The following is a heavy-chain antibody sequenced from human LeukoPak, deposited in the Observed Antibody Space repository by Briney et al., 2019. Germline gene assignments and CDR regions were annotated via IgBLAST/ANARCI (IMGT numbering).Heavy chain of an antibody. D-gene: IGHD3-16*01. CDR1: GGSISSYY. CDR3: ARDPGYYVGERSGMDV. J-gene: IGHJ6*02. Sequence: PSETLSLTCSVSGGSISSYYWSWIRQHPGKGLEWIGYISYSGSTYYNPSLKSRVTISIDTSKNQFSLKLRSVTAADTAVYYCARDPGYYVGERSGMDVWGQGTTVTVSS. CDR2: ISYSGST. V-gene: IGHV4-59*06.